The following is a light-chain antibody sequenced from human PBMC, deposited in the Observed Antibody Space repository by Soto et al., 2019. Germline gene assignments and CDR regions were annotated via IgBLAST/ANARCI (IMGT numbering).Light chain of an antibody. J-gene: IGKJ5*01. CDR1: QSAGNF. V-gene: IGKV3-11*01. Sequence: VWTQTPDTLSLAPGERATLSCRASQSAGNFLAWYQQKPGQAPRLLIYYISTRATGIPARFSGSGSGTEFTLTINSLQSEDSAVYYCQQHNQWPIPFGQLGRLAI. CDR2: YIS. CDR3: QQHNQWPIP.